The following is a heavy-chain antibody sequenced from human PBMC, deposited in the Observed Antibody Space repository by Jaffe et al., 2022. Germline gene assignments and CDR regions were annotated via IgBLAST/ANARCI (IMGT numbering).Heavy chain of an antibody. CDR2: ISAYNGNT. D-gene: IGHD4-17*01. CDR1: GYTFTSYG. J-gene: IGHJ4*02. Sequence: QVQLVQSGAEVKKPGASVKVSCKASGYTFTSYGISWVRQAPGQGLEWMGWISAYNGNTNYAQKLQGRVTMTTDTSTSTAYMELRSLRSDDTAVYYCARAPTSYSDYGDYGALYFDYWGQGTLVTVSS. CDR3: ARAPTSYSDYGDYGALYFDY. V-gene: IGHV1-18*01.